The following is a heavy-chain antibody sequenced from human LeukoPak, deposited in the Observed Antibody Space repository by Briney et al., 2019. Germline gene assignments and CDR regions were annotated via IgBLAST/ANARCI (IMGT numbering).Heavy chain of an antibody. CDR3: ASGYQQLAY. J-gene: IGHJ4*02. D-gene: IGHD6-13*01. V-gene: IGHV1-18*01. CDR1: GYTFTSYG. CDR2: ISAYNGNT. Sequence: ASVKVSCKTSGYTFTSYGISWVRQAPGQGLEWMGWISAYNGNTNYAQKFQGRVTITRDTSASTAYMELSSLRSEDTAVYYCASGYQQLAYWGQGTLVTVSS.